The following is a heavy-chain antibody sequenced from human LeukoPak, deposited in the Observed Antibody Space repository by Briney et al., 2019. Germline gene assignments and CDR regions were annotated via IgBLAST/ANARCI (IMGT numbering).Heavy chain of an antibody. CDR3: AKTPDVWSGYLDY. CDR1: GFTFSSYA. D-gene: IGHD3-3*01. Sequence: GGSLRLSCAASGFTFSSYAMSWVRQAPGKGLEWVSAISGSGGSTYYADSVKGWFTISRDNSKNTLYLQMNSLRAEDTAVYYCAKTPDVWSGYLDYWGQGTLVTVSS. J-gene: IGHJ4*02. CDR2: ISGSGGST. V-gene: IGHV3-23*01.